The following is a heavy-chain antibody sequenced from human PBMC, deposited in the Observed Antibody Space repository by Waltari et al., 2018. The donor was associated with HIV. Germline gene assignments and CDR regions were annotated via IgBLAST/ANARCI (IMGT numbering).Heavy chain of an antibody. J-gene: IGHJ6*02. Sequence: QEQLVQSGAAVKKPGASMKVSCKAVGYKFTDYLIHWVRQAPGQGLEGMGWIHPNSGGTKFPPKFQGRVTMTRDLSCSAVYLEMRRLISDDTATYDGARVFVARRRLLSDSGCCMDVWGQGTTVTVSS. CDR3: ARVFVARRRLLSDSGCCMDV. D-gene: IGHD3-22*01. V-gene: IGHV1-2*02. CDR1: GYKFTDYL. CDR2: IHPNSGGT.